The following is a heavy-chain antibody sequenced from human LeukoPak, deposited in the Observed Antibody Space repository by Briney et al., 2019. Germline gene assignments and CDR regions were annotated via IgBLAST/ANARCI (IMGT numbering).Heavy chain of an antibody. V-gene: IGHV1-2*02. J-gene: IGHJ4*02. CDR1: GYTFTAYY. CDR3: ARDRVVVPAAFDY. D-gene: IGHD2-2*01. Sequence: ASVKVSCKASGYTFTAYYMHWVRQAPGQGREWMGWINPNSGGTNYAQKFQGRVTMTRDTSISTAYRELSRLRSDDTAVYYCARDRVVVPAAFDYWGQGTLVTVSS. CDR2: INPNSGGT.